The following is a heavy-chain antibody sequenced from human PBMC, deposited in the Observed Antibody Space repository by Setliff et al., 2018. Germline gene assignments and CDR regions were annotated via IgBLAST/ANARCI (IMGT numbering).Heavy chain of an antibody. V-gene: IGHV3-15*01. D-gene: IGHD3-16*01. CDR2: IKSKSEGGTT. Sequence: GGSLRLSCAASGYPFSNAWMSWVRQAPGKGLEWVGRIKSKSEGGTTDQAAPVKGRFPVSRDDSQNTLYLHMNSLKTEDTAMYYCTGGGHAFDIWGQGTMVTVSS. CDR1: GYPFSNAW. J-gene: IGHJ3*02. CDR3: TGGGHAFDI.